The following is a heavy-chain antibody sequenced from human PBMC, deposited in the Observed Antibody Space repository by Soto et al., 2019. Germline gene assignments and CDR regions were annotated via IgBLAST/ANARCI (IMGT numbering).Heavy chain of an antibody. D-gene: IGHD3-22*01. CDR1: GGSISSSNW. CDR3: ARDQPPYYYDSSGYEAFDI. V-gene: IGHV4-4*02. J-gene: IGHJ3*02. Sequence: QVQLQESGPGLVKPSGTLSLTCAVSGGSISSSNWWSWVRQPPGKGLEWIGEIYHSGSTNYNPSLTSRVTISVDKSKNQFSLKLSSVTAADTAVYYCARDQPPYYYDSSGYEAFDIWGQGTMVTVSS. CDR2: IYHSGST.